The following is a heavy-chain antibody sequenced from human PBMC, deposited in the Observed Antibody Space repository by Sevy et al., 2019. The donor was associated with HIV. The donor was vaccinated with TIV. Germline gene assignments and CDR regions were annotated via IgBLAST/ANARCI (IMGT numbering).Heavy chain of an antibody. J-gene: IGHJ4*02. CDR3: ARGAVAGPGEDY. CDR1: GYTFTSYD. D-gene: IGHD6-19*01. V-gene: IGHV1-8*01. CDR2: MNPNSGNT. Sequence: ASVKVSCKASGYTFTSYDINWVRQATGQGLEWMGWMNPNSGNTGYAQKFQGRVTMTRNNSISTAYMELSSLRSEDTAVYYCARGAVAGPGEDYWGQGTLVTVSS.